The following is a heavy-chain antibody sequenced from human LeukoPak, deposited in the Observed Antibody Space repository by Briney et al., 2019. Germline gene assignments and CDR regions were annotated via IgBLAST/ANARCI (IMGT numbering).Heavy chain of an antibody. V-gene: IGHV1-18*01. CDR2: ISAYNGNT. J-gene: IGHJ3*02. CDR3: ALTMVRGVMSHDAFDI. Sequence: GASVKVSCKASGYTFTSYGISWVRQAPGQGLEWMGWISAYNGNTNYAQKLQGRVTITRDTSASTAYMELSSLRSEDTAVYYCALTMVRGVMSHDAFDIWGQGTMVTVSS. CDR1: GYTFTSYG. D-gene: IGHD3-10*01.